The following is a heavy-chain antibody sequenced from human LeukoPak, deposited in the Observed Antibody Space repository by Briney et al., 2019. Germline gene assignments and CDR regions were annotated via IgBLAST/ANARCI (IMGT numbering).Heavy chain of an antibody. Sequence: NASETLSLTCTVSGGSISNYYWGWIRQAPGKGLEWIGSIYYSGNTYYNSSLKSRVTISLDTSRNQFSLKLNSVTAADTAVYYCAKSNGYGLVDIWGQGTMVTVSS. CDR1: GGSISNYY. D-gene: IGHD3-10*01. J-gene: IGHJ3*02. CDR3: AKSNGYGLVDI. CDR2: IYYSGNT. V-gene: IGHV4-39*07.